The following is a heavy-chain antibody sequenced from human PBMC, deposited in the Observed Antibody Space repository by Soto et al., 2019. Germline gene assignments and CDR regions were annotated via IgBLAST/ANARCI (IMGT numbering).Heavy chain of an antibody. CDR3: ARTYGDYLSLIFDY. CDR1: GGSISSYY. Sequence: QVQLQESGPGLVKPSETLSLTCTVSGGSISSYYWSWIRQPPGKGLEWIGYIYYSGSTNYNPSLKSRVTISVDTYKNQFSLKLSSVTAADTAVYYCARTYGDYLSLIFDYWGQGTLVTVSS. V-gene: IGHV4-59*08. J-gene: IGHJ4*02. D-gene: IGHD4-17*01. CDR2: IYYSGST.